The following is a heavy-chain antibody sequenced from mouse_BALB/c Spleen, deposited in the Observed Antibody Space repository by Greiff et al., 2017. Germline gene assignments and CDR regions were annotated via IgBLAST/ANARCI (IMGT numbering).Heavy chain of an antibody. J-gene: IGHJ4*01. CDR1: GYSFTGYY. D-gene: IGHD1-1*01. CDR2: ISCYNGAT. V-gene: IGHV1S34*01. CDR3: ARDGIYYYGRPYAMDY. Sequence: LVKTGASVKISCKASGYSFTGYYMHWVKQSHGKSLEWIGYISCYNGATSYNQKFKGKATFTVDTSSSTAYMQFNSLTSEDSAVYYCARDGIYYYGRPYAMDYWGQGTSVTVSS.